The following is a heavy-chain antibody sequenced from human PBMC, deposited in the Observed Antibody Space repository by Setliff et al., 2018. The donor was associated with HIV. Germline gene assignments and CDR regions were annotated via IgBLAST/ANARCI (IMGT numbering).Heavy chain of an antibody. CDR1: GYTFTSYY. D-gene: IGHD3-3*01. CDR3: ARLPFITIFGVLNGDDGFDI. V-gene: IGHV1-2*02. CDR2: INPKSGGT. J-gene: IGHJ3*02. Sequence: ASVKVSCKASGYTFTSYYIHWVRQAPGQGLEWMGRINPKSGGTRYAQKFQGRVSMTRDTAISTAYMELSRLRSDDSAVYYCARLPFITIFGVLNGDDGFDIWGQGTMVTVSS.